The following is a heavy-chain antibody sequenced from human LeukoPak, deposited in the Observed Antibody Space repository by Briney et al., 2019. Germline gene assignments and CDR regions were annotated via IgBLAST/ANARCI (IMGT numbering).Heavy chain of an antibody. CDR1: GFTFSSYS. Sequence: GGSLRLSCAASGFTFSSYSMNWVRQAPGKGLEWVSSISSSSSYIYYADSVKGRFTISRDNAKNSLYLQMNSLRAEDTAVYYCAREERTYAFDIWGQGTMVTVSS. CDR2: ISSSSSYI. CDR3: AREERTYAFDI. D-gene: IGHD1-14*01. V-gene: IGHV3-21*01. J-gene: IGHJ3*02.